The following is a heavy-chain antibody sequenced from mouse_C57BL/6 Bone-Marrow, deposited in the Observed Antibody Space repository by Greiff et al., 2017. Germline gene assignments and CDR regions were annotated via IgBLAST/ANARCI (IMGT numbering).Heavy chain of an antibody. J-gene: IGHJ2*01. D-gene: IGHD1-1*01. CDR1: GFTFSSYA. CDR3: TRDRGTTVVAHFDD. CDR2: ISSGGDYI. V-gene: IGHV5-9-1*02. Sequence: DVMLVESGEGLVKPGGSLKLSCAASGFTFSSYAMSWVRQTPEKRLEWVAYISSGGDYIYYADTVKGRFTISRDNARNTLYLQMSSLKSEDTAMYYCTRDRGTTVVAHFDDWGQGTTLTVSS.